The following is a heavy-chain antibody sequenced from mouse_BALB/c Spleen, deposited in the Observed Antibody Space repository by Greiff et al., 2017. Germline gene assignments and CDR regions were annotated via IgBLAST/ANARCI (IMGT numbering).Heavy chain of an antibody. D-gene: IGHD2-4*01. CDR1: GYTFTRYY. J-gene: IGHJ3*01. CDR3: TRPIYYDYSWCAY. CDR2: INPSNGGT. V-gene: IGHV1S81*02. Sequence: VHLVESGAELVKPGASVKLSCKASGYTFTRYYMYWVKQRPGQGLEWIGEINPSNGGTNFNEKFKSKATLTVDKSSSTAYMQLSSLTSEDSAVYYCTRPIYYDYSWCAYWGQGTLVTVSA.